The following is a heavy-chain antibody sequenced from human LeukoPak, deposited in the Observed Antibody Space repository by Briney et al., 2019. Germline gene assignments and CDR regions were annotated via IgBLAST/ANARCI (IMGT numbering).Heavy chain of an antibody. CDR3: ASAYCGGDCYSYGYYYYGMDV. J-gene: IGHJ6*02. Sequence: SETLSLTCTVSGGSLSSSSYYWGWIRQPPGKGLEWIGSIYYSGSTYYNPSLKSRVTISVDTSKNQFSLKLSSVTAADTAVYYCASAYCGGDCYSYGYYYYGMDVWGQGTTVTVFS. D-gene: IGHD2-21*02. CDR2: IYYSGST. V-gene: IGHV4-39*07. CDR1: GGSLSSSSYY.